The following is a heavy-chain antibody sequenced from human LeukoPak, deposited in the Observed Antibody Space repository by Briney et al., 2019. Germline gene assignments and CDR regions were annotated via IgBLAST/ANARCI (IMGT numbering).Heavy chain of an antibody. D-gene: IGHD6-13*01. CDR1: GGSITSISYY. CDR2: VSYSGNT. CDR3: ARQEQQLIYNWFDP. J-gene: IGHJ5*02. V-gene: IGHV4-39*01. Sequence: KPSETLSLTCAVSGGSITSISYYWGWIRQPPGKGLQWIGSVSYSGNTYYNPSLKSRVTISVDTSKNQFSLKLSSVTAADTAVYYCARQEQQLIYNWFDPWGQGTLVTVSS.